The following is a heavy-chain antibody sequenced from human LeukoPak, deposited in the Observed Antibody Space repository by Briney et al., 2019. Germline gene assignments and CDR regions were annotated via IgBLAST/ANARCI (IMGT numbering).Heavy chain of an antibody. CDR3: AELGITMIGGV. D-gene: IGHD3-10*02. J-gene: IGHJ6*04. V-gene: IGHV3-48*03. Sequence: AGSLRLSCAASGFTFSSYEMNWVRQAPGKGLEWVSYISSSGSTIYYADSVKGRFIISRDNAKNSLYLQMNSLSAEDTAVYYCAELGITMIGGVWGKGTTVTISS. CDR1: GFTFSSYE. CDR2: ISSSGSTI.